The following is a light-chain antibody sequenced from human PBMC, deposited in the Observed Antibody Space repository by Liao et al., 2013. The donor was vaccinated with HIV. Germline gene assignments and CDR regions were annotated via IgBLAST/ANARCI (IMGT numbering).Light chain of an antibody. V-gene: IGLV3-1*01. J-gene: IGLJ2*01. CDR3: QTWDSATAI. CDR1: NLGEKY. Sequence: SYELTQPPSVSVSPGQTASITCSGENLGEKYISWYQQRPGHSPLLVMYQDKKRASGIPERFSGSSSGNTATLTISGTEAMDEADYYCQTWDSATAIFGGGTKLTVL. CDR2: QDK.